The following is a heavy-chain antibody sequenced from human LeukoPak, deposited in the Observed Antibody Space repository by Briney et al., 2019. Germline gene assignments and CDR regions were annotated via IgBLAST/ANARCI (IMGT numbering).Heavy chain of an antibody. CDR3: ARGSRGSYDSEY. CDR1: GYTFTSYD. D-gene: IGHD5-12*01. Sequence: ASVKVSCKASGYTFTSYDINWVRQATGQGLEWMGWMSPNSGNTGYAQKFQGRVTMTRNTSLSTAYMELSSLRSDETAVYYCARGSRGSYDSEYWGQGTLVTVSS. V-gene: IGHV1-8*01. CDR2: MSPNSGNT. J-gene: IGHJ4*02.